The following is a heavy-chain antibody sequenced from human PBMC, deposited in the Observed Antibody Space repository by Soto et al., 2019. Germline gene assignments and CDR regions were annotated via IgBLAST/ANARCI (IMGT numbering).Heavy chain of an antibody. D-gene: IGHD3-9*01. Sequence: QLQLQESGPGLVKPSETLSLTCSVSGDSISSSNYYWGWIRQPPGKGLEWIGSIYYSGSTYYNPSLTRRASMSLDMAKNRFSLQLTSLTAADTAVYYCASDELSTAYFPQFLWDYWGQGTLVTVSA. CDR3: ASDELSTAYFPQFLWDY. V-gene: IGHV4-39*02. CDR2: IYYSGST. J-gene: IGHJ4*02. CDR1: GDSISSSNYY.